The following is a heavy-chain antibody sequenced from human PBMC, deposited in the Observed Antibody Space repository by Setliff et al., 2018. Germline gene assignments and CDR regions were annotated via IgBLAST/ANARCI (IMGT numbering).Heavy chain of an antibody. CDR2: FNPNSGDT. D-gene: IGHD3-16*01. V-gene: IGHV1-2*06. J-gene: IGHJ4*02. Sequence: ASVKVSCKASGYIFTSYDINWVRQATGQGLEWMGRFNPNSGDTNYAQKFRGRVTMTVDTSSKTTYMELRSLTSDDTAVYFCTRSRAPRVVLATDFDFWGQGTLVTVSS. CDR1: GYIFTSYD. CDR3: TRSRAPRVVLATDFDF.